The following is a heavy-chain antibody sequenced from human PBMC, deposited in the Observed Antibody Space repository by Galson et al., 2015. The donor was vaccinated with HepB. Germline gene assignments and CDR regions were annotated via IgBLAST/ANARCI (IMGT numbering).Heavy chain of an antibody. V-gene: IGHV1-69*13. J-gene: IGHJ4*02. Sequence: SVKVSCKASGGTFSRYAISWVRQAPGQGLEWMGGITPMFGTANYAQRFQGRVTITADDSTSTAYMEVSNLGSDDTAVYYCAREGMAAVANPMDYWGQGTLVTVSS. CDR1: GGTFSRYA. D-gene: IGHD6-13*01. CDR3: AREGMAAVANPMDY. CDR2: ITPMFGTA.